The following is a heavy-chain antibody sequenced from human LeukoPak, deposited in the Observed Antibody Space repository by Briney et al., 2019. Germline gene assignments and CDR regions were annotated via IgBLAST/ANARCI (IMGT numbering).Heavy chain of an antibody. J-gene: IGHJ4*02. Sequence: GGSLRLSCAASGFTFSSYSMNWVRQAPGKGLEWVSSISSSSSYIYYADSVKGRFTISRDNSKNTLYLQMNSLTAEDTAVYYCAKHPSPVFGGGSYFEDWGQGTLVTVSS. CDR3: AKHPSPVFGGGSYFED. CDR2: ISSSSSYI. CDR1: GFTFSSYS. D-gene: IGHD3-16*01. V-gene: IGHV3-21*04.